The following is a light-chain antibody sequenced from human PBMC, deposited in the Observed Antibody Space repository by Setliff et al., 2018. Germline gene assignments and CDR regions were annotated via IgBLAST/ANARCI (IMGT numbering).Light chain of an antibody. CDR3: SSYTSSSTFDV. CDR1: TSDIGTYNY. J-gene: IGLJ1*01. CDR2: DVS. Sequence: QSVLTQPASVSGSPGQSITISCSGTTSDIGTYNYVSWYQQYPGKAPKLVIYDVSNRPSGVSNRFSGSKSGNTASLTISGLQAEDEAGYYCSSYTSSSTFDVFGTGTKVTVL. V-gene: IGLV2-14*01.